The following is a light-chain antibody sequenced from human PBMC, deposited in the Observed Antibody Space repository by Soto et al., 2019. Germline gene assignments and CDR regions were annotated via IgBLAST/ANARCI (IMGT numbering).Light chain of an antibody. CDR2: GTS. CDR3: QQYGSSPLT. Sequence: EIVLTQSPGTLSLSPGDRATLSCRASQSVSSSYLAWYQQKPGQAPRLLIYGTSNRATGIPDRFSGSGSGTDFTLTISRLEPEDFAVYYCQQYGSSPLTFGGGTKVDIK. CDR1: QSVSSSY. V-gene: IGKV3-20*01. J-gene: IGKJ4*01.